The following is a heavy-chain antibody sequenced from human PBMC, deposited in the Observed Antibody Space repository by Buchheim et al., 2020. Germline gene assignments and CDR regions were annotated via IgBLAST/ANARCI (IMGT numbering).Heavy chain of an antibody. CDR3: AREACGGGTCQKWFDP. D-gene: IGHD2-15*01. Sequence: QVQLQESGPGLVKPSGTLSLTCAVSGVSIISSNWWCWVRQPPGKGLEWIGKIYHSGSTNYNPSLKSRVTMSVDKSKKSFSLKMRSVTAADTAMYFCAREACGGGTCQKWFDPWGQGTL. V-gene: IGHV4-4*02. CDR1: GVSIISSNW. CDR2: IYHSGST. J-gene: IGHJ5*02.